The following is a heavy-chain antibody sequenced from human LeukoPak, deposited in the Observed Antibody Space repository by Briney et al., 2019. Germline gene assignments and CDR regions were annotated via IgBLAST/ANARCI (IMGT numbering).Heavy chain of an antibody. CDR3: ARRATIYGDYVNDAFDI. J-gene: IGHJ3*02. CDR1: GYSISSGYY. V-gene: IGHV4-38-2*01. D-gene: IGHD4-17*01. CDR2: IYHSGST. Sequence: SETLSLTCAVSGYSISSGYYWGWIRRPPGKGLEWIGSIYHSGSTYYNPSLKSRVTISVDTSKNQFSLKLSSVTAADTAVYYCARRATIYGDYVNDAFDIWGQGTMVTVSS.